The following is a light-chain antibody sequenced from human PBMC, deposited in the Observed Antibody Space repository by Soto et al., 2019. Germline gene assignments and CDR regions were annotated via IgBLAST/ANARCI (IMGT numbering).Light chain of an antibody. CDR3: HQYNAY. CDR1: LDITTW. Sequence: DNQMTQSPSTLSASIGDRVTIACRASLDITTWLAWYQQKPGKAPKLLIYAASSLESGVPSRFSGSRSWTEFTLTFRSLQPDHAATYYCHQYNAYFGQGTKLDIK. V-gene: IGKV1-5*01. CDR2: AAS. J-gene: IGKJ2*01.